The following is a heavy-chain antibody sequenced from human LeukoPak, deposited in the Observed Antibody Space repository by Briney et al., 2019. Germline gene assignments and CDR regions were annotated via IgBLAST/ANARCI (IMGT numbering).Heavy chain of an antibody. CDR1: GGTFISYA. CDR2: IIPIFGTA. V-gene: IGHV1-69*13. CDR3: ARDYDSSGLYFDY. D-gene: IGHD3-22*01. J-gene: IGHJ4*02. Sequence: ASVKVSCKASGGTFISYAISWVRQAPGQGLEWMGGIIPIFGTANYAQKFQGRVTITADESTSTAYMELSSLRSEDTAVYYCARDYDSSGLYFDYWGQGTLVTVSS.